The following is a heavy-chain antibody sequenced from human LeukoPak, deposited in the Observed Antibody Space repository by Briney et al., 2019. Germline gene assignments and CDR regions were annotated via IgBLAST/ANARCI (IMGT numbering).Heavy chain of an antibody. J-gene: IGHJ4*02. D-gene: IGHD1-26*01. V-gene: IGHV3-64D*06. CDR3: LVGASGLSDY. CDR1: GFTFSSYA. Sequence: GGSLRLSCSASGFTFSSYAMHWVRQAPGKGLEYVSAISSNGGSTYYADSVKGRFTISRDNSKNTLYIQMSSLRAEDTAVYYCLVGASGLSDYWGQGTLFSASS. CDR2: ISSNGGST.